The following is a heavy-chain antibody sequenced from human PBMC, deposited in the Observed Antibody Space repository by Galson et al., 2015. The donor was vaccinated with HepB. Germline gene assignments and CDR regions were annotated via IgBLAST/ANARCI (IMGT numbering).Heavy chain of an antibody. V-gene: IGHV3-23*01. D-gene: IGHD2-2*01. CDR3: ARLGCTSASCYQGNFYYYYGVDV. Sequence: SLRLSCAASGFTFSNYAVTWVRQAPGKGLEWVSTISGSATYTYYADSVKGRFTISRDNSENTLYLQMNSRGAEDAAVYYCARLGCTSASCYQGNFYYYYGVDVWGQGTTVTVSS. J-gene: IGHJ6*02. CDR2: ISGSATYT. CDR1: GFTFSNYA.